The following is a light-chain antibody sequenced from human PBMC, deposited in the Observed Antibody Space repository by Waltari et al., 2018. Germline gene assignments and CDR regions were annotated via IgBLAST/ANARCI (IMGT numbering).Light chain of an antibody. Sequence: DIQMTQSPSTLSASVGDRVTITCRASQSISSWLAWYQQKPGKAPKILIYKASSLESRVPSRFSGSGSGTEFTLTISSLQPDDFATYYCQQYNSYPWTFGQGTKVEIK. CDR3: QQYNSYPWT. J-gene: IGKJ1*01. CDR2: KAS. CDR1: QSISSW. V-gene: IGKV1-5*03.